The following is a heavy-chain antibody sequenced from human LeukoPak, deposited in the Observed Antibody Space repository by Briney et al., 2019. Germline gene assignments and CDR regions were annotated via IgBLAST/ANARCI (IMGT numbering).Heavy chain of an antibody. V-gene: IGHV4-59*08. D-gene: IGHD4-17*01. CDR2: IYYSGST. CDR3: ARRDHYGVKAFDI. Sequence: SETLSLTCTVSGGSISNYYWSWIRQPPGKGLEGIGYIYYSGSTNYNPSLKSRGTISVDTSKNQFSLKLSSVTAADTAVYYCARRDHYGVKAFDIWGQGTMVTVSS. J-gene: IGHJ3*02. CDR1: GGSISNYY.